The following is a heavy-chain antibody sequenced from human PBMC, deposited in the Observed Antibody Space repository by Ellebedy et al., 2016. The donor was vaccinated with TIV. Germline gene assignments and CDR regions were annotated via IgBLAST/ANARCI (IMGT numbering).Heavy chain of an antibody. CDR3: AAASGIELQRSFDS. CDR1: GVTFSTSA. CDR2: IVVDSGNT. Sequence: AASVKVSCKASGVTFSTSAMQWVRQARGQRLEWIGWIVVDSGNTNYAQKFQERVTITRDMSTSTAYMELSSLRFEDSAVYYCAAASGIELQRSFDSWGQGTLVTVSS. V-gene: IGHV1-58*02. D-gene: IGHD2-15*01. J-gene: IGHJ4*02.